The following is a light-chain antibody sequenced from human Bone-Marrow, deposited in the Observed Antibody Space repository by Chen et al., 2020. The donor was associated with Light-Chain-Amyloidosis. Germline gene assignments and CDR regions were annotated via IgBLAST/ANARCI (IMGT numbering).Light chain of an antibody. J-gene: IGLJ3*02. CDR2: DVS. CDR1: SSDVGGYNY. Sequence: QSALTQPASVSGSPGQSITISCTGTSSDVGGYNYVSWYQQHPGKAPKLMIYDVSNRPSGVSNRFSGSKSGNTASLTISGRQAGDEADYYCSSYTSSSTLFGGGTKLTVL. CDR3: SSYTSSSTL. V-gene: IGLV2-14*01.